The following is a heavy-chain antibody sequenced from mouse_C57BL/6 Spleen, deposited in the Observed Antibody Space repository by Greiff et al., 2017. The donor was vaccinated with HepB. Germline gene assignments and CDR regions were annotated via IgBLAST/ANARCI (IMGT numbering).Heavy chain of an antibody. Sequence: QVQLQQSGPELVKPGASVKISCKASGYAFSSSWMNWVKQRPGKGLEWIGRIYPGDGDTNYNGKFKGKATLTADKSSSTAYMQLSSLTSEDSAVYFCEGFITTVVDDYYAMDYWGQGTSVTVSS. CDR2: IYPGDGDT. V-gene: IGHV1-82*01. CDR3: EGFITTVVDDYYAMDY. CDR1: GYAFSSSW. D-gene: IGHD1-1*01. J-gene: IGHJ4*01.